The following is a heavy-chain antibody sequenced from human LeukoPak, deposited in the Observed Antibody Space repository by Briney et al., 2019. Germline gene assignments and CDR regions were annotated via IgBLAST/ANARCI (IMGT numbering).Heavy chain of an antibody. D-gene: IGHD3-22*01. V-gene: IGHV3-23*01. J-gene: IGHJ5*02. CDR2: MCGSAGCT. Sequence: GGSLRLSCAASGFTFNIYAMSWVRLAPGKGLQWVASMCGSAGCTYYADSVKGRFTISRDNSKNTLYLQMNSLRAEDTAIYYCARDRPDYHESNGHYYQRDGDHWGQGTLVTVSS. CDR1: GFTFNIYA. CDR3: ARDRPDYHESNGHYYQRDGDH.